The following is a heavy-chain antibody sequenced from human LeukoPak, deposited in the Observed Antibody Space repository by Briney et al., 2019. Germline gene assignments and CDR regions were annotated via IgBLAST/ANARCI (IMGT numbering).Heavy chain of an antibody. V-gene: IGHV4-34*01. Sequence: SETLSLTCTVYGGSFSGYYWSWIRQPPGKGLEWIGEINHSGSTNYNPSLKSRVTIPLDTSKNQFSLKLSSVTAADTAVYYCAAYGGDWNFDSWGQGTLVTVSS. CDR2: INHSGST. CDR1: GGSFSGYY. D-gene: IGHD2-21*01. J-gene: IGHJ4*02. CDR3: AAYGGDWNFDS.